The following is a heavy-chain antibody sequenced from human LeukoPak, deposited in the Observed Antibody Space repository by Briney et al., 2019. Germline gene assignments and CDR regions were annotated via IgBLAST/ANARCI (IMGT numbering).Heavy chain of an antibody. CDR2: FHYSGST. D-gene: IGHD6-6*01. Sequence: SETLSLTCTVSGYSIISGYSWEWIRQPPGKGLEWIGSFHYSGSTYYNPSLMSRVTISGDTSNNQFSLKLSSVTAADTAVYYCARHGSSSAYYYYYMDVWGKGTTVTVSS. CDR3: ARHGSSSAYYYYYMDV. J-gene: IGHJ6*03. CDR1: GYSIISGYS. V-gene: IGHV4-38-2*02.